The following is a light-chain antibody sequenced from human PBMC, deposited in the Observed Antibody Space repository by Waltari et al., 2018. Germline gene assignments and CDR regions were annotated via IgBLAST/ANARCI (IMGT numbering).Light chain of an antibody. V-gene: IGLV3-25*03. Sequence: SYELTQPPSVSVSPGQTARNTCSGYELPKQYAFWYRQKPGQAPELLIYKDTERPSGIPERVSASSSGTTVTLTITGVQPEDEADYYCQSADSTNTYWVFGGGTKLTVL. CDR2: KDT. CDR1: ELPKQY. J-gene: IGLJ2*01. CDR3: QSADSTNTYWV.